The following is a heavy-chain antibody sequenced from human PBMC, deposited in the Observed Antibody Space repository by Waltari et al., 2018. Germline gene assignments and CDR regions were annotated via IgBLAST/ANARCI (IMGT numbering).Heavy chain of an antibody. Sequence: QLQLQESGPGLVKPSETLSLTCTVSGGSISSSSYYWGWIRQPPGKGLEWIGSIYYSGSSDSNPSPRSGVTISGDTTKNQYSLQLGSVSAADTAVYYCARQRSSSSVYYYYYYGMDVWGQGTTVTVSS. CDR2: IYYSGSS. D-gene: IGHD6-6*01. V-gene: IGHV4-39*01. CDR3: ARQRSSSSVYYYYYYGMDV. CDR1: GGSISSSSYY. J-gene: IGHJ6*02.